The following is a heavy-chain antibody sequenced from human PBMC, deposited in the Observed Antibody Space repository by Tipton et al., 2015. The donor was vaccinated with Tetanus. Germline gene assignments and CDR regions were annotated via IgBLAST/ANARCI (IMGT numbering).Heavy chain of an antibody. CDR1: GFNFHSYS. D-gene: IGHD1-1*01. V-gene: IGHV4-59*01. J-gene: IGHJ4*02. CDR3: ARANNDFPKKGPFDS. CDR2: IYHSGST. Sequence: LRLSCAGSGFNFHSYSMNWVRQAPGKGLEWVGYIYHSGSTNYNPSLKSRVSISFGTSKNQFSLNLESVTAADTAFYYCARANNDFPKKGPFDSWGQGTLVIVSS.